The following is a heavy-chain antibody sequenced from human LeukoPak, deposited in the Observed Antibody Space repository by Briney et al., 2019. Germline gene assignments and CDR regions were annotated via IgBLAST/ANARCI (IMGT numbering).Heavy chain of an antibody. Sequence: GGSLRHSCAASGFTFSSYSMNWVRQAPGKGLEWVSSISSSSSYIYYADSVKGRFTISRDNAKNSLYLQMNSLRAEDTAVYYCARARIPRYYFDYWGQGTLVTVSS. V-gene: IGHV3-21*01. CDR1: GFTFSSYS. CDR3: ARARIPRYYFDY. J-gene: IGHJ4*02. CDR2: ISSSSSYI. D-gene: IGHD2/OR15-2a*01.